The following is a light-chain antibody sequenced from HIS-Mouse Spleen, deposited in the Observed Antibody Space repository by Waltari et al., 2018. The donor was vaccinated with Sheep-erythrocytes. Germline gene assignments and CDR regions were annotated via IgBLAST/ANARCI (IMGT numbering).Light chain of an antibody. CDR1: QSISSY. J-gene: IGKJ3*01. CDR2: AAS. V-gene: IGKV1-39*01. CDR3: QQYYSFPFT. Sequence: DIQMTQSPSSLSASVGDRVTITCRASQSISSYLNWYQQKLGKAPKLLIYAASSLQSGVPSRFSGSGSGTDFTLTISCLQSEDFATYYCQQYYSFPFTFGPGTKVDIK.